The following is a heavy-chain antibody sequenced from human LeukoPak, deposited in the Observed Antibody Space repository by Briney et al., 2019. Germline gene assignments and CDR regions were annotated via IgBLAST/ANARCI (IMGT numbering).Heavy chain of an antibody. D-gene: IGHD3-22*01. Sequence: GASVKVSCKASGYTFTHHGISWVRQAPGQGLEWMGWISCYNGDTIYAQNVQGRVTTTTDASTRTVYIELRNLGSDDTAIYYCARDPSNSSGYHAHFDSWGQGTLVTVSS. V-gene: IGHV1-18*01. CDR3: ARDPSNSSGYHAHFDS. CDR1: GYTFTHHG. J-gene: IGHJ4*02. CDR2: ISCYNGDT.